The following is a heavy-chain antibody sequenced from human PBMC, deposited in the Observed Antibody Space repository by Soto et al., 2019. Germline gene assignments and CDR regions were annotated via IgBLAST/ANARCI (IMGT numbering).Heavy chain of an antibody. J-gene: IGHJ4*02. D-gene: IGHD6-13*01. CDR3: ARGTPYSSSWYDY. CDR2: IYYSGST. CDR1: GGSISSYY. V-gene: IGHV4-59*01. Sequence: QVQLQESGPGLVKPSETLSLTCTVSGGSISSYYWSWIRQPPGKGLEWIGYIYYSGSTNYNPSLKSRVTISVDTSKNQFSLKLSSVTAADMAVYYCARGTPYSSSWYDYWGQGTLVTVSS.